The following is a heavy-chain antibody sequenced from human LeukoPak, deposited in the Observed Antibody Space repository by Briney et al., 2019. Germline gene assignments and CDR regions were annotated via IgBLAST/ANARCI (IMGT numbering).Heavy chain of an antibody. D-gene: IGHD5-24*01. V-gene: IGHV3-7*01. CDR2: IKDDGRQK. Sequence: PGGSLRLSCAPSGFTFSRYWMTWVRQTPGKGLEWVASIKDDGRQKYYADSVKGRFTVSRDNAKNSAYLQMDSLRAEDTALYYCARDASRGFDTWGQGTLVTVSS. CDR1: GFTFSRYW. CDR3: ARDASRGFDT. J-gene: IGHJ4*02.